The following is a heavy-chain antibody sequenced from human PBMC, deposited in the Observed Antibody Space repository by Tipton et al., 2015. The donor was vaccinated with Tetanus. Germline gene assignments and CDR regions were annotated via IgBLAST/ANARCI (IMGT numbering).Heavy chain of an antibody. CDR3: ARLNPHYDFWSGPIWLDP. CDR2: ISSSGSTI. CDR1: GFTFSDYY. D-gene: IGHD3-3*01. J-gene: IGHJ5*02. V-gene: IGHV3-11*01. Sequence: SLRLSCAASGFTFSDYYMSWIRQAPGKGLEWVSYISSSGSTIYYADSVKGRFTISRDNAKNSLYLQMNSLRAEDTAVHYCARLNPHYDFWSGPIWLDPWGQGTLVTVSS.